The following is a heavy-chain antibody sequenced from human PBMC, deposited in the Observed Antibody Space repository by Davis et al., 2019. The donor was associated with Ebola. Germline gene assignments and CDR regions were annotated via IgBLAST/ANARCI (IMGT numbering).Heavy chain of an antibody. J-gene: IGHJ5*02. D-gene: IGHD1-26*01. CDR1: GYTFTSYA. CDR2: INAGNGNT. V-gene: IGHV1-3*01. CDR3: ARGSGSYYANWFDP. Sequence: SVTVSCKASGYTFTSYAMHWVRQAPGHRLEWMGWINAGNGNTKYSQKFQGRVTITRDTSASTAYMELSSLRSEDTAVYYCARGSGSYYANWFDPWGQGTLVTVSS.